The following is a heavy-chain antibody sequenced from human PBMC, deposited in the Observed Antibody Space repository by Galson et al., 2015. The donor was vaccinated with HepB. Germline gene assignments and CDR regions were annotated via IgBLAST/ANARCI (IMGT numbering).Heavy chain of an antibody. J-gene: IGHJ4*02. CDR2: ISAANGDT. CDR3: ARNASTGGFDF. CDR1: GYTFTTFP. V-gene: IGHV1-3*01. D-gene: IGHD1-14*01. Sequence: SVKVSCKASGYTFTTFPMHWVRQAPGQSLEWMGYISAANGDTKYSQKFQDRVTITSDTSANTAFMELSNLNSEDTAVCYCARNASTGGFDFWGQGALVTVSS.